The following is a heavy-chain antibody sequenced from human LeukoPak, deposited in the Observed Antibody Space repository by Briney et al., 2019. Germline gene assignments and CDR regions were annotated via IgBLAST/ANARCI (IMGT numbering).Heavy chain of an antibody. CDR1: GFTFSSYP. J-gene: IGHJ4*02. CDR3: AKGLRGYSYGYYFDY. V-gene: IGHV3-23*01. CDR2: ITDSGGST. Sequence: GGSLRLSCAASGFTFSSYPMSWVRQAPGKGLEWVSGITDSGGSTHFADSVKGRFTISRDNSKNTLYLQMTSLRAEDTAVYYCAKGLRGYSYGYYFDYRGQGTLVTVSS. D-gene: IGHD5-18*01.